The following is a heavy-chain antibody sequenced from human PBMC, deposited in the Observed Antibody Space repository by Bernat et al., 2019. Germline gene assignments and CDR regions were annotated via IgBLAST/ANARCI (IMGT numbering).Heavy chain of an antibody. D-gene: IGHD1-1*01. CDR3: AREETTGTIVVTDAFDI. Sequence: QVQLQESGPGLVKPSETLSRTCAVSGYSISSGYYWGWIRQPPGKGLEWIGSIYHSWSTYSNPSLKSRVTISVATSKTQFSLQLSSLTAADPAVYYCAREETTGTIVVTDAFDIWGQGTMVTVSS. CDR2: IYHSWST. J-gene: IGHJ3*02. CDR1: GYSISSGYY. V-gene: IGHV4-38-2*02.